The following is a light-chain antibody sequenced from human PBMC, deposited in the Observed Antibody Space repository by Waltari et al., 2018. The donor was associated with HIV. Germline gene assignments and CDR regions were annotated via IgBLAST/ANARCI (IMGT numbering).Light chain of an antibody. CDR3: AAWDDSLSGLYV. V-gene: IGLV1-47*01. CDR2: RNN. Sequence: QSVLTQPPSASGPPGQRVTISCSGSSATIGSNYVNWYQQVPGTTPKLLIYRNNQRPSGVPDRFSGSKSGTSASLAISGLRSDDEADYYCAAWDDSLSGLYVFGTGTKVTVL. CDR1: SATIGSNY. J-gene: IGLJ1*01.